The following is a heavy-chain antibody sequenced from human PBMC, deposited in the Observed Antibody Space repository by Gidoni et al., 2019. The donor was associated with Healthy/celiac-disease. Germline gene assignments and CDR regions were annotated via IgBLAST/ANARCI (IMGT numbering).Heavy chain of an antibody. CDR3: ARDQGYCSGGSCPLQH. CDR1: GGTFSSYA. J-gene: IGHJ1*01. Sequence: QVQLVQSGAEVKKPGSSVKVSCKASGGTFSSYAISWVRQAPGQGLEWMGRIIPILGIANYAQKFQGRVTITADKSTSTAYMELSSLRSEDTAVYYCARDQGYCSGGSCPLQHWGQGTLVTVSS. CDR2: IIPILGIA. V-gene: IGHV1-69*04. D-gene: IGHD2-15*01.